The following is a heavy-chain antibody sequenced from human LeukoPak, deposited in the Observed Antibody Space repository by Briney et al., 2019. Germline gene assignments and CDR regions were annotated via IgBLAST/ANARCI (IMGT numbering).Heavy chain of an antibody. CDR2: INPNSGGT. J-gene: IGHJ4*02. V-gene: IGHV1-2*02. D-gene: IGHD4-23*01. Sequence: ASVKVSCKASGYTFSGYYIHRVRQAPGQGREWMGWINPNSGGTNYAQKFQGRVTMTRDTSISTAYMELSRVRSDDTAVYYCARVYYGGNSRVFDYWGQGTLVTVAS. CDR1: GYTFSGYY. CDR3: ARVYYGGNSRVFDY.